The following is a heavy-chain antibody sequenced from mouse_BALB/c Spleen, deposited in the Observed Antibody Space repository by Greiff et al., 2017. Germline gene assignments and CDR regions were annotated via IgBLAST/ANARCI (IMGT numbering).Heavy chain of an antibody. V-gene: IGHV1-87*01. J-gene: IGHJ3*01. CDR3: GGGYGPAWFAY. CDR2: IYPGDGDT. CDR1: GYTFTSYW. Sequence: QVQLQQSGAELARPGASVKLSCKASGYTFTSYWMQWVKQRPGQGLEWIGAIYPGDGDTRYTKKFKGKATLTADKSSSTAYMQLNSLASEESAVYYCGGGYGPAWFAYRGQGTLVTVSA. D-gene: IGHD1-1*01.